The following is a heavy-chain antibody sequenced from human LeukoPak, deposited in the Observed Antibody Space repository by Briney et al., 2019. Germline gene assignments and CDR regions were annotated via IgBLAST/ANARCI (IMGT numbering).Heavy chain of an antibody. V-gene: IGHV4-4*07. CDR1: GDSINSFY. D-gene: IGHD4-17*01. J-gene: IGHJ5*02. CDR2: IYTSGST. CDR3: ARGPLTMTRGFDP. Sequence: SETLSLTCTVSGDSINSFYWSWIRQPAGKGLEWIGRIYTSGSTNYNPSLKTRVTMSVDTSKNQFSLMLSSVTAADTAVYYCARGPLTMTRGFDPWGQGTLVTVSS.